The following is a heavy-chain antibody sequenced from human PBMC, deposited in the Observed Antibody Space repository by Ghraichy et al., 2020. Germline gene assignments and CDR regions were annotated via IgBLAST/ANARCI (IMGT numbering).Heavy chain of an antibody. CDR2: ISYDGSNK. J-gene: IGHJ6*02. CDR1: GFTFSSYA. V-gene: IGHV3-30-3*01. Sequence: GGSLRLSCAASGFTFSSYAMHWVRQAPGKGLEWVAVISYDGSNKYYADSVKGRFTISRDNSKNTLYLQMNSLRAEDTAVYYCAGGPAAIYYYYGMDVWGQGTTVTVSS. CDR3: AGGPAAIYYYYGMDV. D-gene: IGHD2-2*02.